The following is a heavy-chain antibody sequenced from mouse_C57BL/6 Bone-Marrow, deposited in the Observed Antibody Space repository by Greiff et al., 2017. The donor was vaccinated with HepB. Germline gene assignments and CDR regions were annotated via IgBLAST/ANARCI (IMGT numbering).Heavy chain of an antibody. J-gene: IGHJ3*01. CDR1: GYTFTSYG. CDR3: ARSRTPCAY. V-gene: IGHV1-81*01. Sequence: VQLQQSGAELARPGASVKLSCKASGYTFTSYGISWVKQRTGQGLEWIGEIYPRSGNTYYNEKFKGKATLTADKSSSTAYMELRSLTSEDSAVYFCARSRTPCAYWGQGTLVTVSA. CDR2: IYPRSGNT.